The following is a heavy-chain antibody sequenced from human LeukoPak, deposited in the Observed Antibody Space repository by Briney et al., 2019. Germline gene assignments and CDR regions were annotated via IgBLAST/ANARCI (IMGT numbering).Heavy chain of an antibody. CDR3: ARHGYDFWSGLAFDY. CDR1: GGSISSYY. D-gene: IGHD3-3*01. Sequence: PSETLSLTCTVSGGSISSYYWSWIRQPPGKGLEWIGYIYYSGSTNYNPSLKSRVTISVDTSKNQFSLKLSSVTAADTAVYYCARHGYDFWSGLAFDYWGQGTLVTFSS. CDR2: IYYSGST. J-gene: IGHJ4*02. V-gene: IGHV4-59*08.